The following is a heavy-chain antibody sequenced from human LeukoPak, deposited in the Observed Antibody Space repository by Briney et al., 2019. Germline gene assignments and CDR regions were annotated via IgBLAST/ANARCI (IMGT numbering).Heavy chain of an antibody. CDR1: GYTFTSYD. D-gene: IGHD1-26*01. V-gene: IGHV1-8*01. CDR2: MNPNSGNT. J-gene: IGHJ6*03. CDR3: ARSREGYYYYYYMDV. Sequence: ASVKVSCKASGYTFTSYDINWVRQATGQGLEWMGWMNPNSGNTGYAQKFQGRVTMTRNTSISTAYMELSSLRSEDTAVYYCARSREGYYYYYYMDVWAKGPRSPSP.